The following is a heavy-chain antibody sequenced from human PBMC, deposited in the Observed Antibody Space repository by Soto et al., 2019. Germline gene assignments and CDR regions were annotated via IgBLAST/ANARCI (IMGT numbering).Heavy chain of an antibody. CDR2: IYPGDSDT. Sequence: PGESLKISCKGSGYSFTSYWIGWVRQMPGKGLEWMGIIYPGDSDTRYSPSFQGQVTISADKSISTAYLQWSSLKASDTAMYYCARVVVAATGYYYGMDVWGQGTTVTVSS. J-gene: IGHJ6*02. CDR1: GYSFTSYW. V-gene: IGHV5-51*01. CDR3: ARVVVAATGYYYGMDV. D-gene: IGHD2-15*01.